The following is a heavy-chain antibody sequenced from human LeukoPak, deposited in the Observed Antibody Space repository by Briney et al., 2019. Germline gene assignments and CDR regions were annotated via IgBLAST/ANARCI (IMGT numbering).Heavy chain of an antibody. J-gene: IGHJ6*03. CDR1: GFTFSDYY. CDR2: ISSSGSTI. CDR3: ARGRRYCSSTSCPLHYMDV. Sequence: GGSLRLPCAASGFTFSDYYMSWIRQAPGKGLEWVSYISSSGSTIYYADSVKGRFTISRDNAKNSLYLQMNSLRAEDTAVYYCARGRRYCSSTSCPLHYMDVWGKGTTVTVSS. D-gene: IGHD2-2*01. V-gene: IGHV3-11*04.